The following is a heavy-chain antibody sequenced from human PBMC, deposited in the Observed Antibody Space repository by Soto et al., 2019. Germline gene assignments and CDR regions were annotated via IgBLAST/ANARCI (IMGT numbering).Heavy chain of an antibody. Sequence: QVQLVQSGAEVEKPGASVKVSFKASGYSFSNYAVHWVRQAPGQRLEWMGWVNAGNGNTRYSQNFQGRVTITRDTSARKAYLELSSLRSEDTAVYYCARGHLAVVPVASWYYYMDVWGKGTTVTVSS. CDR1: GYSFSNYA. CDR3: ARGHLAVVPVASWYYYMDV. J-gene: IGHJ6*03. D-gene: IGHD2-2*01. CDR2: VNAGNGNT. V-gene: IGHV1-3*01.